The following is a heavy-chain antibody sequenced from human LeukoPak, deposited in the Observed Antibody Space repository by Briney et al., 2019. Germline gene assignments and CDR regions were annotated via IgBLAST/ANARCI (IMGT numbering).Heavy chain of an antibody. CDR2: IRNKANSYTA. CDR1: GFTFSDHH. J-gene: IGHJ6*02. Sequence: PGGSLRLSCAASGFTFSDHHMDWVRQAPGKGLEWVGRIRNKANSYTAEYAASVKGRFTISRDDSKNSLYLQMNSLKTEDTAVYYCGRSPIGAPPMDVWGQGTTVTVSS. V-gene: IGHV3-72*01. CDR3: GRSPIGAPPMDV. D-gene: IGHD1-26*01.